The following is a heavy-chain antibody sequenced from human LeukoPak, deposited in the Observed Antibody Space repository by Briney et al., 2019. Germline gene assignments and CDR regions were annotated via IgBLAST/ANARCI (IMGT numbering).Heavy chain of an antibody. CDR2: VNTENGET. V-gene: IGHV1-18*01. CDR1: GYTFSRHD. CDR3: ARVLRRRSSGVDS. Sequence: GASVKVSCKASGYTFSRHDIAWVRQAPGQGLEWMGWVNTENGETKYAHNVQGRVAMTADTTTNSAYMELRSLRSDDTAKYYCARVLRRRSSGVDSCGQGTLVTVS. D-gene: IGHD3-10*01. J-gene: IGHJ4*02.